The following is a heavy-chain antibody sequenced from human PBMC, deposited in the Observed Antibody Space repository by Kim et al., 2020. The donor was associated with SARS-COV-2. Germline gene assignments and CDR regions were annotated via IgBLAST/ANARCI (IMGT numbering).Heavy chain of an antibody. V-gene: IGHV4-4*02. CDR1: GGSISSSNW. Sequence: SETLSLTCAVSGGSISSSNWWSWVRQPPGKGLEWIGEIYHSGSTNYNPSLKSRVTISVDKSKNQFSLKLSSVTAADTAVYYCARWVGNQSSLGAARRRGRFDYWGQGTLVTVSS. CDR3: ARWVGNQSSLGAARRRGRFDY. CDR2: IYHSGST. J-gene: IGHJ4*02. D-gene: IGHD6-6*01.